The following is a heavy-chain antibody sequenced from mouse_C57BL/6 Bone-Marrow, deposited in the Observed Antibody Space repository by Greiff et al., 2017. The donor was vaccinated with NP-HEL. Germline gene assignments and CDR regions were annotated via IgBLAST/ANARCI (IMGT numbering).Heavy chain of an antibody. CDR1: GFTFSDYG. CDR3: ARPIYYYGSWFAY. Sequence: VMLVESGGGLVKPGGSLKLSCAASGFTFSDYGMHWVRQAPEKGLEWVAYISSGSSTIYYADTVKGRFPISRDNAKNTLFLQMTSLRSEDTAMYYCARPIYYYGSWFAYWGQGTLVTVSA. V-gene: IGHV5-17*01. J-gene: IGHJ3*01. CDR2: ISSGSSTI. D-gene: IGHD1-1*01.